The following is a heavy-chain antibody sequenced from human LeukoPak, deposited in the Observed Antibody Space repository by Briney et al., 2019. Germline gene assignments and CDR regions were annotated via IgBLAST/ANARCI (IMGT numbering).Heavy chain of an antibody. CDR2: IYYSGST. D-gene: IGHD2-2*01. CDR1: GGSISSSSYY. J-gene: IGHJ5*02. V-gene: IGHV4-39*07. Sequence: PSETLSLTCTVSGGSISSSSYYWGWIRQPPGKGLEWIGSIYYSGSTYYNPSLKSRATISVDTSKNQFSLKLSSVTAADTAVYYCAREGLVPRKTRQDIVVVPAAPAWFDPWGQGTLVTVSS. CDR3: AREGLVPRKTRQDIVVVPAAPAWFDP.